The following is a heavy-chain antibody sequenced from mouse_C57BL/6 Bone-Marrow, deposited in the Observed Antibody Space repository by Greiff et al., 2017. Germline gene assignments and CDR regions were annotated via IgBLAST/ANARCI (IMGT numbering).Heavy chain of an antibody. CDR2: ISDGGSYT. CDR1: GFTFSSYA. D-gene: IGHD2-2*01. J-gene: IGHJ2*01. Sequence: EVQLVESGGGLVKPGGSLKLSCAASGFTFSSYAMSWVRQTPEKRLEWVATISDGGSYTYYPDNVKGRFTISRDNAKNNLYLQMSHLKSEDTAMYYCARGGYGVDYWGQGTTLTVSS. CDR3: ARGGYGVDY. V-gene: IGHV5-4*01.